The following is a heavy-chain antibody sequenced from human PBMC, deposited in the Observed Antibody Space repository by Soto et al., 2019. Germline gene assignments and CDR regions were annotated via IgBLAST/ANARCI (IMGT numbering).Heavy chain of an antibody. CDR3: ARAYCSGGSCYSSRFGRYFDY. J-gene: IGHJ4*02. CDR1: GFTFSSYW. D-gene: IGHD2-15*01. CDR2: IKQDGSEK. V-gene: IGHV3-7*01. Sequence: GESLKISCAASGFTFSSYWMSWVRQAPGKGLEWVANIKQDGSEKYYVDSVKGRFTISRDNAKNSLYLQMNSLRAEDTAVYYCARAYCSGGSCYSSRFGRYFDYWGQGTLVTVSS.